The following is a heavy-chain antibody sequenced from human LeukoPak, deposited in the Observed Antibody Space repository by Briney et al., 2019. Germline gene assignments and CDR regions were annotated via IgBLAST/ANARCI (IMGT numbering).Heavy chain of an antibody. CDR2: INPNSGGT. Sequence: ASVKVSCKASGGTLSRYAISWVRQAPGQGLEWMGWINPNSGGTNYAQKFQGRVIMTRDTSISTAYMELSRLRSDDTAVYYCARDYYDSSGYYSNWGQGTLVTVSS. V-gene: IGHV1-2*02. CDR1: GGTLSRYA. J-gene: IGHJ4*02. CDR3: ARDYYDSSGYYSN. D-gene: IGHD3-22*01.